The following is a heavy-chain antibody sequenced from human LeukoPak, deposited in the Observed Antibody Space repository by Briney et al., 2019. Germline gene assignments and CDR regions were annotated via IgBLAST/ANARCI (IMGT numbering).Heavy chain of an antibody. J-gene: IGHJ4*02. V-gene: IGHV1-69*06. D-gene: IGHD3-3*01. CDR3: ARGENTIFGVVIYDY. Sequence: SVKVSCKASGGTFSSYAISWVRQAPGQGREWMGGIIPIFGTANYAQKFQGRVTITADKSTSTAYMELSSLRSEDTAVYYCARGENTIFGVVIYDYWGQGTLVTVSS. CDR2: IIPIFGTA. CDR1: GGTFSSYA.